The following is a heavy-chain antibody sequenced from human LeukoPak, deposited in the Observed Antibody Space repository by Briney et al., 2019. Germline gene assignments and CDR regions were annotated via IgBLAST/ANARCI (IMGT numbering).Heavy chain of an antibody. CDR3: ARGRIYIVGATTAGGENFDY. J-gene: IGHJ4*02. Sequence: SVKVSCKASGGTFSSYAISWVRQAPGQGLEWMGGIIPIFGTANYAQKFQGRVTITADEPTSTAYMELSSLRSEDTAVYYCARGRIYIVGATTAGGENFDYWGQGTLVTVSS. CDR2: IIPIFGTA. V-gene: IGHV1-69*13. CDR1: GGTFSSYA. D-gene: IGHD1-26*01.